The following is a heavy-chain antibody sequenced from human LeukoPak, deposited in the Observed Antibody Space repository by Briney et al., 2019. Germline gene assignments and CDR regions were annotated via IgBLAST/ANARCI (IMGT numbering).Heavy chain of an antibody. J-gene: IGHJ6*02. Sequence: GRSLRLSCAASGFTFSSYGMHWVRQAPGKGLEWVAVISYDGSNKYYADSVKGRFTISRDNAKNSLYLQMNSLRAEDTAVYYCARDPAALRFLEWLHYYGMDVWGQGTTVTVSS. CDR1: GFTFSSYG. V-gene: IGHV3-30*03. CDR2: ISYDGSNK. CDR3: ARDPAALRFLEWLHYYGMDV. D-gene: IGHD3-3*01.